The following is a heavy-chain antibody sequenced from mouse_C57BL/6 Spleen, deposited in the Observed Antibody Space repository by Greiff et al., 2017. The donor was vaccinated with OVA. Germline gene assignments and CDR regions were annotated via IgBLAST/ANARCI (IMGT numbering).Heavy chain of an antibody. J-gene: IGHJ2*01. CDR1: GYTFTSYW. Sequence: QVQLKQPGAELVRPGSSVKLSCKASGYTFTSYWMHWVKQRPIQGLEWIGNIDPSDSETYYNQKFKDKATLTVDKSSSTAYMQLSSLTSEDSAVYYCAKSRCFDYWGQGTTLTVSS. CDR3: AKSRCFDY. V-gene: IGHV1-52*01. CDR2: IDPSDSET.